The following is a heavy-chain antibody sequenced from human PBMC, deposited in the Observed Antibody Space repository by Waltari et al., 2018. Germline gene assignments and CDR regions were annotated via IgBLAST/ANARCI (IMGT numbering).Heavy chain of an antibody. CDR3: AKEWDYGSGTYYYDH. J-gene: IGHJ5*02. Sequence: EVQLLESGGGLAQPGGSLRLSCAASGFTFSSYAMSWVRQAPGKGLEWVSAISASGTNTYYADCVKGRFTISRDNSKNTLYLQVDSLRAEDTAVYFCAKEWDYGSGTYYYDHWGQGTLVTVSS. V-gene: IGHV3-23*01. CDR2: ISASGTNT. CDR1: GFTFSSYA. D-gene: IGHD3-10*01.